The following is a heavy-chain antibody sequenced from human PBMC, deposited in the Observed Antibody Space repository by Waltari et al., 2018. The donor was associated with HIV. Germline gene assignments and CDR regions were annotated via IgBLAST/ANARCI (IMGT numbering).Heavy chain of an antibody. V-gene: IGHV1-18*01. CDR1: GYTFTHYG. Sequence: QVQLVQSGVEVKKPGASVKVSCKASGYTFTHYGNSWVRQAPGQGLEWMGWISTYDTNTNYAQKLQDRVTLTTDTSTGTAYMELASLRSDDTAVYYCARDRWFGESHYYYYYGMDVWGQGTTVTVSS. D-gene: IGHD3-10*01. CDR3: ARDRWFGESHYYYYYGMDV. CDR2: ISTYDTNT. J-gene: IGHJ6*02.